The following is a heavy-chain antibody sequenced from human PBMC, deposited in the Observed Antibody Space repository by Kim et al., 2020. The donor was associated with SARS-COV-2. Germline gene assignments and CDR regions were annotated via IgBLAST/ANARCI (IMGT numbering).Heavy chain of an antibody. V-gene: IGHV4-34*01. CDR3: ARAKSGLDY. J-gene: IGHJ4*02. CDR2: INHSGST. CDR1: GGSFSGYY. Sequence: SETLSLTCAVYGGSFSGYYWSWIRQPPGKGLEWIGEINHSGSTNYNPSLKSRVTISVDTSKNQFSLKLSSVTVADTAVYYCARAKSGLDYWGQGTLVTVSS.